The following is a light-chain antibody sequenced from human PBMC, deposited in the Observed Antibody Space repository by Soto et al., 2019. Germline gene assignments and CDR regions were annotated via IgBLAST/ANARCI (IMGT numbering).Light chain of an antibody. V-gene: IGKV2-28*01. J-gene: IGKJ3*01. Sequence: DIVMTQSPLYLPVTPGEPASISCRSSQSLLHGNGYNYLDWYLQKPGQSPQLLIYLGSNRASGVPDRFSGSGSGTDFTLKISRVEAEDVGVYYCMQALQTPFTFGPGTKVDIK. CDR1: QSLLHGNGYNY. CDR3: MQALQTPFT. CDR2: LGS.